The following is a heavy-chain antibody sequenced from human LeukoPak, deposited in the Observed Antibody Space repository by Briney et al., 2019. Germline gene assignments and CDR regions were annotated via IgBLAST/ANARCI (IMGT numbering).Heavy chain of an antibody. CDR3: AKIPQVSIFGVPNFDD. V-gene: IGHV3-23*01. CDR1: GFTFSSYA. D-gene: IGHD3-3*01. J-gene: IGHJ4*02. CDR2: ISGSGDNT. Sequence: PGGSLRLSCAASGFTFSSYAMTWVRQAPGKGLEWVSCISGSGDNTYYPDSVRGRFTISRDNLKNTLYLQMDSLRAEDTAVYYCAKIPQVSIFGVPNFDDWGRGTLVTVSS.